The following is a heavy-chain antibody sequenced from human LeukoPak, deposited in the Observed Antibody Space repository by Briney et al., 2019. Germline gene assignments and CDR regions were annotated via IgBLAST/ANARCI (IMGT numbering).Heavy chain of an antibody. CDR3: ARIYCTGGSCYHHDY. D-gene: IGHD2-15*01. CDR1: GYFIGSDYY. V-gene: IGHV4-38-2*01. CDR2: IYHIGST. Sequence: PSETLSLTCAVSGYFIGSDYYWGWIRQPPGMGLEWIGTIYHIGSTYYNPSLKSRVIISVDTSKNQFSLKLNSVTAADTAVYYCARIYCTGGSCYHHDYWGQGTLVTVSS. J-gene: IGHJ4*02.